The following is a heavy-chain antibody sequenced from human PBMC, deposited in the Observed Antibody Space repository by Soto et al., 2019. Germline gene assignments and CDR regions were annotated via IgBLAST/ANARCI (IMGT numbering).Heavy chain of an antibody. J-gene: IGHJ4*02. D-gene: IGHD5-12*01. Sequence: QVQLVQSGAEVKKPGASVKVSCKASGYTFTSYGINWMRQATGQGLEWMGWMNPNSGNTGYAQKFQGRVTMTRNTSISTAYMALSSLRSEDTAVYYCARGLPYSRYDWSDYWGQGTLVTVSS. CDR3: ARGLPYSRYDWSDY. V-gene: IGHV1-8*01. CDR1: GYTFTSYG. CDR2: MNPNSGNT.